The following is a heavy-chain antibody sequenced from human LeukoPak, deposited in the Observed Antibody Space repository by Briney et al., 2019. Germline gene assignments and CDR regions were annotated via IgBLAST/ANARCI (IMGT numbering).Heavy chain of an antibody. D-gene: IGHD6-13*01. J-gene: IGHJ4*02. CDR1: GFTFDDYA. CDR3: AKDWSYSSSWYDY. CDR2: ISWNSGSI. V-gene: IGHV3-9*01. Sequence: GGSLRLSCAASGFTFDDYAMHWVRQAPGKGLEWVSGISWNSGSIGYADSVKGRFTISRDNAKNSLYLQMNSLRAEDTALYYCAKDWSYSSSWYDYWGQGTLVTASS.